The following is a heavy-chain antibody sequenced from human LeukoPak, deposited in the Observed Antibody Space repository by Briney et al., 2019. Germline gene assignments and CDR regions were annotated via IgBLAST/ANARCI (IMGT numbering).Heavy chain of an antibody. V-gene: IGHV4-39*01. Sequence: PSETLSLTCTVSGGSIRSSYYYWGWIRQPPGKGLEWIGSIYYSGSTYYNPSLKSRVTISVDTSKNQFSLKLSSVTAADTAVYYCARQGDSSGYYHVNFDFDYWGQGTLVTVSS. D-gene: IGHD3-22*01. CDR1: GGSIRSSYYY. CDR3: ARQGDSSGYYHVNFDFDY. J-gene: IGHJ4*02. CDR2: IYYSGST.